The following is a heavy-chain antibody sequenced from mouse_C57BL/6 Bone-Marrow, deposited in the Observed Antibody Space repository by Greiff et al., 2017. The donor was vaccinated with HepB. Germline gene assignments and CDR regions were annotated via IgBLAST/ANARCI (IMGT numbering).Heavy chain of an antibody. CDR3: ARRKWSWEMDY. D-gene: IGHD1-3*01. Sequence: QVQLQQSGPELVKPGASVKISSKASGYAFSSSWMNWVKQRPGKGLEWIGRIYPGDGDTNYNGKFKGKATLTADKSSSTAYMQLSSLTSEDSAVYFCARRKWSWEMDYWGQGTSVTVSS. CDR1: GYAFSSSW. V-gene: IGHV1-82*01. CDR2: IYPGDGDT. J-gene: IGHJ4*01.